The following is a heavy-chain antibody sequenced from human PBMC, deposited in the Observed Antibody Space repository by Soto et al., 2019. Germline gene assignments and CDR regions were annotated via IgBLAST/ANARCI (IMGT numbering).Heavy chain of an antibody. V-gene: IGHV1-18*01. D-gene: IGHD3-3*01. CDR2: ISAYNSNT. CDR1: GYTFTSYG. J-gene: IGHJ4*02. CDR3: ASAPWLYDFWSGYHQPPFDY. Sequence: ASVKVSCKASGYTFTSYGISWVRQAPGQGLEWMGRISAYNSNTNYAQKLQGRVTMTTDTSTSTAYMELRSLRSDDTAVYYCASAPWLYDFWSGYHQPPFDYWGQGTLVTVSS.